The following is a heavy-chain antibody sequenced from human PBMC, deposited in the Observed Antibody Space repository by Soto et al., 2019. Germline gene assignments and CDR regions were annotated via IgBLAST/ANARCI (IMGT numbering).Heavy chain of an antibody. CDR3: ARQDMAAYCGGDCSPLDAFDI. J-gene: IGHJ3*02. D-gene: IGHD2-21*01. CDR1: GGSISSYY. V-gene: IGHV4-59*01. Sequence: QVQLQESGPGLVKPSETLSLTCTVSGGSISSYYWSWIRQPPGKGLEWIGYIYYSGSTNYNPSLKSRVTISVDTSKNQFSLKLSSVTAADTAVYYCARQDMAAYCGGDCSPLDAFDIWGQGTMVTVSS. CDR2: IYYSGST.